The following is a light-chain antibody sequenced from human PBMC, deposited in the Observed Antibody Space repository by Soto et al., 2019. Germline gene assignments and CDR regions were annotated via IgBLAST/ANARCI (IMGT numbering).Light chain of an antibody. CDR2: GAS. Sequence: DIQMTQSPSSLSVSVGDRVTITCQASQDISNYLNWYQQKPGKAPKLLIYGASNLETGVPSRFSRRGYGTDVTLTISCLQPEDIASYCCQQYDKLPITFGHGTRLEMK. J-gene: IGKJ5*01. V-gene: IGKV1-33*01. CDR3: QQYDKLPIT. CDR1: QDISNY.